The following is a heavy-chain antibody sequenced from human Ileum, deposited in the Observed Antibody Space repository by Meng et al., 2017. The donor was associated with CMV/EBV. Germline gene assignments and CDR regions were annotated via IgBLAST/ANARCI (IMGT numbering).Heavy chain of an antibody. CDR3: ATSRTFDY. Sequence: GESLKISCAASGITFSTYSMSWVRQAPGTGLEWVANIKQDGSEKYYVDSVKGRFTISRDNAKNSLYLQMNSLRAEDTAVYYCATSRTFDYWGQGTLVTVSS. CDR1: GITFSTYS. CDR2: IKQDGSEK. V-gene: IGHV3-7*01. J-gene: IGHJ4*02.